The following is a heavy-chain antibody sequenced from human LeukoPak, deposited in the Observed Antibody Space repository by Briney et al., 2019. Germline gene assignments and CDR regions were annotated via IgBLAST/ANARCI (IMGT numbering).Heavy chain of an antibody. CDR3: AKDQLGKRLPHNWFDP. CDR1: GVSLFGYT. D-gene: IGHD3-16*01. Sequence: GSLRLSCAAPGVSLFGYTLSCVSAAPGEGVGWVSPLIGSGGSTYYADSVKGRFTISRDNSKNTLYLQMNSLRAEDTAVYYCAKDQLGKRLPHNWFDPWGQGTLVTVSS. J-gene: IGHJ5*02. CDR2: LIGSGGST. V-gene: IGHV3-23*01.